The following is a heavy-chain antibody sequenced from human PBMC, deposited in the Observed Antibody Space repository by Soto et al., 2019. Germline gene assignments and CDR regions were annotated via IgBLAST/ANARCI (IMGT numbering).Heavy chain of an antibody. CDR2: TSSSSGYI. Sequence: EVQLVEAGGGLVKPGGTLRLSCAVSGFTFSSYTMNWVRQAPGKGLEWVSSTSSSSGYIYYADSVKGRFTISRDNAKNSLYLQMTSLRAEDTAVYYCATIVWGVIAEEYWGEGTLVTVSS. CDR1: GFTFSSYT. V-gene: IGHV3-21*01. D-gene: IGHD6-13*01. CDR3: ATIVWGVIAEEY. J-gene: IGHJ4*02.